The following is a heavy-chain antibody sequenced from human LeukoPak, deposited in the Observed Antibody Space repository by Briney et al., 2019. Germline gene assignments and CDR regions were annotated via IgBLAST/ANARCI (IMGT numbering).Heavy chain of an antibody. Sequence: PGGSLRLSCAASEFSVGSNYMTWVRQAPGKGLEWVSGISWNSGSIGYADSVKGRFTISRDNAKNSLYLQMNSLRAEDTALYYCAKGGPYFDWLLQDYWGQGTLVTVSS. CDR1: EFSVGSNY. CDR3: AKGGPYFDWLLQDY. D-gene: IGHD3-9*01. V-gene: IGHV3-9*01. CDR2: ISWNSGSI. J-gene: IGHJ4*02.